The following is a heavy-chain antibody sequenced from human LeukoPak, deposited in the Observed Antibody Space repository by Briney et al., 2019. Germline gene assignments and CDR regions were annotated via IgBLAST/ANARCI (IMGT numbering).Heavy chain of an antibody. CDR1: GGSISSYY. J-gene: IGHJ6*03. D-gene: IGHD2-2*01. CDR3: ARAVPVVHPYYYCYMDV. Sequence: SETLSLTCTVSGGSISSYYWSWIRQPPGKGLEWIGYIYYSGSTNYNPSLKSRVTISVDTSKNQFSLKLSSVTAADTAVYYCARAVPVVHPYYYCYMDVWGKGTTVTVSS. V-gene: IGHV4-59*01. CDR2: IYYSGST.